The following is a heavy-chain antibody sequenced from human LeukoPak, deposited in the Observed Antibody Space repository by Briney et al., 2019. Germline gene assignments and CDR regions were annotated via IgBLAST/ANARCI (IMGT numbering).Heavy chain of an antibody. CDR1: EFTFSGYY. CDR3: ARGRGTIYMFDY. CDR2: ISSSGDNT. D-gene: IGHD2/OR15-2a*01. V-gene: IGHV3-11*06. J-gene: IGHJ4*02. Sequence: PGGSLRLSCEASEFTFSGYYMSCIRQAPGKGLEWVSYISSSGDNTIHADSVKGRFTISRDNARNTLYLQMNSLRAEDTAVYYCARGRGTIYMFDYWGQGTLVTVSS.